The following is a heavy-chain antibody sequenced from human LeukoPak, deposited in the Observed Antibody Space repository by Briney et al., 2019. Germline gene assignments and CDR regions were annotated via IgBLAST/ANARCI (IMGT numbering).Heavy chain of an antibody. D-gene: IGHD3-22*01. V-gene: IGHV3-15*01. Sequence: SLRLSCAAPGSTLSNALMSWVPHAPQKGIDRVGRIQSKTNSCTTDYAAHVKGRLTIIRDDTKNTLYLQMNSLKTEDTAVYYCTSDPEYYDSSGYYYGLDDYGGQGTVVTVSS. CDR3: TSDPEYYDSSGYYYGLDDY. J-gene: IGHJ4*02. CDR2: IQSKTNSCTT. CDR1: GSTLSNAL.